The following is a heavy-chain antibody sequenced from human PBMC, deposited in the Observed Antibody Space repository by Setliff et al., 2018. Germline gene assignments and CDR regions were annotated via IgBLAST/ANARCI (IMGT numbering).Heavy chain of an antibody. D-gene: IGHD3-22*01. CDR1: GYTFTRYY. J-gene: IGHJ4*02. CDR2: INVGGGST. Sequence: ASVKVSCKASGYTFTRYYMYWVRRAPGQGLEWMGIINVGGGSTTYAQNLQGRVTMTRDTSTSTLYMELASLRSEDTAVYYCAKELIEVMMTGLEFWGQGTMVTVSS. V-gene: IGHV1-46*01. CDR3: AKELIEVMMTGLEF.